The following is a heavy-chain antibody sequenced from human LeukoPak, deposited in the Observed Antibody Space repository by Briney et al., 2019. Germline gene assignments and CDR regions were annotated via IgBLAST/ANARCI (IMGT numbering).Heavy chain of an antibody. CDR1: GGSISNYY. J-gene: IGHJ4*02. Sequence: SETLSLTCTVSGGSISNYYWSWIRQPPGKGLEWIGYISYSGSTNYNPSLKSRVTISIDTSKNQFSLKLSSVTAADTAVYYCARGDFSGGYCYDYWGQGTLVTVSS. CDR2: ISYSGST. CDR3: ARGDFSGGYCYDY. D-gene: IGHD2-15*01. V-gene: IGHV4-59*01.